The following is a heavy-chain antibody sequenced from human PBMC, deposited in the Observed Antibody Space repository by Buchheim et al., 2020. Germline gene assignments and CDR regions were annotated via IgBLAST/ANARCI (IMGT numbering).Heavy chain of an antibody. D-gene: IGHD2-15*01. J-gene: IGHJ5*02. Sequence: QLQLVESGGGLAKPGGSLRLSCAASGFTLSDYYTAWIRQRPGKGLEWISYIPNSGRSKYYADSVRGRFTVSRDDAKNSVYLQMNSLRPEDTAVYYCARDPAQGVAYNWFDPWGQG. CDR2: IPNSGRSK. CDR1: GFTLSDYY. V-gene: IGHV3-11*01. CDR3: ARDPAQGVAYNWFDP.